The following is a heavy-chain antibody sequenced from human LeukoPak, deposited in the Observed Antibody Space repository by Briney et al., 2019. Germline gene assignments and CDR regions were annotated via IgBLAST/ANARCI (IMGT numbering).Heavy chain of an antibody. CDR2: INHSGST. V-gene: IGHV4-34*01. CDR1: GGSFSGYY. D-gene: IGHD3-10*01. Sequence: SETLSLTCAVYGGSFSGYYWSWIRQPPGRGLEWIGEINHSGSTNYNPSLKSRVTISVDTSKNQFSLKLSSVTAADTAVYYCAILSADLTAYDYWGQGTLVTVSS. CDR3: AILSADLTAYDY. J-gene: IGHJ4*02.